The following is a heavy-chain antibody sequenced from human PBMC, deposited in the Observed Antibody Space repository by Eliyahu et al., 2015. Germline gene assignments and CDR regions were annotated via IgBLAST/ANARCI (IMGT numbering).Heavy chain of an antibody. V-gene: IGHV5-51*01. D-gene: IGHD3-10*02. Sequence: EVQLMQSGAEVRKPGESLKIACWGSGYTFNNFWVGWVRXTPGKXXXWXGNIDPGDSDXIYSPAFRGQATLSVDKXNSTAYLQLKSLKASDSGIYYCVTIMFXSXSFDFWGHGTMVTVSS. CDR2: IDPGDSDX. CDR1: GYTFNNFW. J-gene: IGHJ3*01. CDR3: VTIMFXSXSFDF.